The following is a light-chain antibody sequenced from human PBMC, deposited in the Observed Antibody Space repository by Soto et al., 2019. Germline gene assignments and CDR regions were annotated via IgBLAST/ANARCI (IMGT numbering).Light chain of an antibody. CDR3: QQSFSTPT. V-gene: IGKV1-39*01. CDR2: SAS. CDR1: QRINIY. J-gene: IGKJ5*01. Sequence: DIQMTQSPSSLSTSVGDRVTITCRASQRINIYLNWYRQKPGKAPELLIYSASNLQSGVPSMFSGSGSGTDFTLTISSLQPEDFATYYCQQSFSTPTFGQGTRLEIK.